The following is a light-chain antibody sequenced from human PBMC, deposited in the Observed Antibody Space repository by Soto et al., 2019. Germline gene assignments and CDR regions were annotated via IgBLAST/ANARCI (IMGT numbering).Light chain of an antibody. J-gene: IGKJ3*01. CDR3: QQSFSIPFT. CDR2: DAS. V-gene: IGKV1-39*01. CDR1: QTIGKY. Sequence: DIQMTQSPSSLSATVGDRVTITCRASQTIGKYLNWYQQQPGKVPKLLIYDASYLQSGVPSRFSGSESGTDFTLNISDLRPEDFATYYCQQSFSIPFTFGSGTKVDN.